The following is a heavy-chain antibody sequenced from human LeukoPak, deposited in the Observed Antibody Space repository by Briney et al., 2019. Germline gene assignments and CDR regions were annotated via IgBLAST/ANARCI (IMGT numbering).Heavy chain of an antibody. CDR3: AREGIYCSSTSCYDY. D-gene: IGHD2-2*01. J-gene: IGHJ4*02. CDR2: INPNSGGT. Sequence: ASVKVSCKASGYTFTSYGISWVRQAPGQGLEWMGWINPNSGGTNYAQKFQGRVTMTRDTSISTAYMELSRLRSNDTAVYYCAREGIYCSSTSCYDYWGQGTLVTVSS. V-gene: IGHV1-2*02. CDR1: GYTFTSYG.